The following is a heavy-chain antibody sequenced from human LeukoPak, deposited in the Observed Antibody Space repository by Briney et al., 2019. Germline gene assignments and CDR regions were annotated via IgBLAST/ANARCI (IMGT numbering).Heavy chain of an antibody. V-gene: IGHV3-7*01. CDR1: GFTFSSYW. J-gene: IGHJ4*02. CDR3: ARCSSSWLQYYSDY. CDR2: IKQDGSEK. D-gene: IGHD6-13*01. Sequence: PGGSLRLSCAASGFTFSSYWMSWVRQAPGKGLEWVANIKQDGSEKYYVDSVKGRFTISRDNAKNSLYLQMNSLRAEDTAVYYCARCSSSWLQYYSDYWGQGTLVTVSS.